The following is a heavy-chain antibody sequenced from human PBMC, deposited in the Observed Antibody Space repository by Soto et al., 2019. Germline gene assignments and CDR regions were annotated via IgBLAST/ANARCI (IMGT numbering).Heavy chain of an antibody. V-gene: IGHV3-33*01. J-gene: IGHJ6*02. CDR3: ARGVEQQLVGGYYYYGMDV. D-gene: IGHD6-13*01. CDR2: IWYDGSNK. CDR1: GFTFSSYG. Sequence: PGGSLRLSCAASGFTFSSYGMHWVRQAPCKGLEWVAVIWYDGSNKYYADSVKGRFTISRDNSKNTLYLQMNSLRAEDTAVYYCARGVEQQLVGGYYYYGMDVWGQGTTVTVSS.